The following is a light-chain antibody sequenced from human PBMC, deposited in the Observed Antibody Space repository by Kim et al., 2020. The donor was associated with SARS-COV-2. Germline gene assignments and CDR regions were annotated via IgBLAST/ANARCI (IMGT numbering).Light chain of an antibody. V-gene: IGLV6-57*01. CDR2: EVN. CDR3: QSYDSSNQV. J-gene: IGLJ3*02. Sequence: NFMLTQPHSVSESPGKTVTISCTRSSGSIASNYVQWYQQRPGSSPTTVIYEVNQRPSGVPDRFSGSIDSSSNSASLTISGLKTEDEADYYCQSYDSSNQVFGGGTQLTVL. CDR1: SGSIASNY.